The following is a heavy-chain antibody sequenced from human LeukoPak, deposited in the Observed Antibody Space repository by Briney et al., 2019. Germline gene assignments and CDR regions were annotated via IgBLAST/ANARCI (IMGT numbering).Heavy chain of an antibody. Sequence: PGGSLRLSCAASGFTFSSYAMHWVRQAPGKGPEWVAVISYDESNKYYADSVKGRFTISRDNSKNTLYLQMNSLRAEDTAVYYCARDLQYYDSSGYFYKGIYYYGMDVWGQGTTVTVSS. D-gene: IGHD3-22*01. V-gene: IGHV3-30-3*01. J-gene: IGHJ6*02. CDR3: ARDLQYYDSSGYFYKGIYYYGMDV. CDR1: GFTFSSYA. CDR2: ISYDESNK.